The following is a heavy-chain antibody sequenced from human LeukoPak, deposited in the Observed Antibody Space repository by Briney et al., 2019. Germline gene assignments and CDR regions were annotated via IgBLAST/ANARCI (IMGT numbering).Heavy chain of an antibody. CDR2: ISSGAMNM. J-gene: IGHJ4*02. CDR1: GFTFSNYE. CDR3: ARDTLRYSSSADY. D-gene: IGHD6-19*01. Sequence: QAGGSLRLSCAASGFTFSNYEMNWVRQAPGKGLEWVSYISSGAMNMYYADFVKGRFTISRDNAKNSLYLQMNSLTAEDTAVYYCARDTLRYSSSADYWGQGTLVTVSS. V-gene: IGHV3-48*03.